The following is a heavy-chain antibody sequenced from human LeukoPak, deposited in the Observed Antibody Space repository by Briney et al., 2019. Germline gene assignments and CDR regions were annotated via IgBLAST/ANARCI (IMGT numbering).Heavy chain of an antibody. D-gene: IGHD3-22*01. CDR2: ISAYNGNT. V-gene: IGHV1-18*01. CDR3: ARAAIRITMIVVDDY. J-gene: IGHJ4*02. Sequence: GASVKVSCKASGYTFTSYGISWVRQAPGQGLEWMGWISAYNGNTNYAQKLQGRVTMTTDTSTSTAYMELRSLRSDDKAVYYCARAAIRITMIVVDDYWGQGTLVTVSS. CDR1: GYTFTSYG.